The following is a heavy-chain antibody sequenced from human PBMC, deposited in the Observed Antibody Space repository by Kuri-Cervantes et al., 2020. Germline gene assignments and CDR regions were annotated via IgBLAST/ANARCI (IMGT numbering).Heavy chain of an antibody. Sequence: GESLKISCATSGFTFSNYGMSWVRQAPGKGLEWVSTISDRTYYTDSVKGRYTISRDNAKNSLYLQMNSLRGEDTAVYYCARVGRSTRPGYWGQGTLVTVSS. CDR3: ARVGRSTRPGY. D-gene: IGHD6-6*01. CDR2: ISDRT. J-gene: IGHJ4*02. V-gene: IGHV3-69-1*02. CDR1: GFTFSNYG.